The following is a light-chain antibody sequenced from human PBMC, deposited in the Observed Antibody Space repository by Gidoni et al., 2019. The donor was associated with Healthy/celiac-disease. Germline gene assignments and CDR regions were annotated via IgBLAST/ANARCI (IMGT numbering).Light chain of an antibody. CDR1: QSVLYSSNNKNY. J-gene: IGKJ2*01. Sequence: DIVITQSPDSLAVSLGERATINCKSSQSVLYSSNNKNYLAWYQQKPGQPPKLFMYWASTRESGVPDRFSGGGSGTDFTLTISSLQAEDVAVYYCQQYYSTPYTFGQGTKLEIK. CDR3: QQYYSTPYT. V-gene: IGKV4-1*01. CDR2: WAS.